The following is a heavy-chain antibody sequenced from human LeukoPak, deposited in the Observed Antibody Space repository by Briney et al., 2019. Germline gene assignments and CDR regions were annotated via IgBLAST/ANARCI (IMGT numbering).Heavy chain of an antibody. Sequence: ASVKVSCKASGYTFTAYYIHWVRQAPGQGLEWMGWINPNSGATNYAQNFQGRVTMTGDTSISAAYLDLSRLRSDDSAVYYCARDPIVQAGYYYGMDVWGQGTTVTVSS. CDR3: ARDPIVQAGYYYGMDV. CDR1: GYTFTAYY. V-gene: IGHV1-2*02. J-gene: IGHJ6*02. D-gene: IGHD2/OR15-2a*01. CDR2: INPNSGAT.